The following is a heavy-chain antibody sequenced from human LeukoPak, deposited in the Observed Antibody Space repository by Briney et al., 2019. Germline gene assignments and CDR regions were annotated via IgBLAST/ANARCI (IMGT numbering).Heavy chain of an antibody. CDR2: IFPSGGEI. D-gene: IGHD2-8*02. V-gene: IGHV3-23*01. Sequence: GGSRRLSCAASGFTFSTLAMIWVRQPPGRGLEGVSIIFPSGGEIHYADSVRGRFTISRDNSKSTLSLQMNSLRAEDTAIYYCATYRQVLLPFESWGQGTLVTVSS. J-gene: IGHJ4*02. CDR1: GFTFSTLA. CDR3: ATYRQVLLPFES.